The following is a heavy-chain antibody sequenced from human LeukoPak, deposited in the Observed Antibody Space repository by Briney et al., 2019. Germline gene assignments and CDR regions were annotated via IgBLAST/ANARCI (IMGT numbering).Heavy chain of an antibody. CDR3: AGRVQEGGPQYYFDY. D-gene: IGHD1-1*01. Sequence: SETLSLTCAVSGGSFSGYYWTWIRQPPGKGLEWIGEINHSGSTNYNPSLKSRVTISVDTSKNQFSLKLSSVTAADTAVYYCAGRVQEGGPQYYFDYWGQGTLVTVSS. J-gene: IGHJ4*02. CDR1: GGSFSGYY. V-gene: IGHV4-34*01. CDR2: INHSGST.